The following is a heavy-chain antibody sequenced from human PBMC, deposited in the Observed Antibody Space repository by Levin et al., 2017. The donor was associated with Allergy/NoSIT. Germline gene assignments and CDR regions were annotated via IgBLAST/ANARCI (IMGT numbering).Heavy chain of an antibody. D-gene: IGHD6-13*01. CDR3: AKRFSSSWSRGEAFDI. Sequence: SETLSLTCTVSGGSISSSEYCWGWIRQPPGKGLEWIGNIFYSGTTYYNPSLKSRVTISVDTSKYQFSLKLKSVTAADTAVYFCAKRFSSSWSRGEAFDIWGQGTMVTVSS. J-gene: IGHJ3*02. V-gene: IGHV4-39*01. CDR1: GGSISSSEYC. CDR2: IFYSGTT.